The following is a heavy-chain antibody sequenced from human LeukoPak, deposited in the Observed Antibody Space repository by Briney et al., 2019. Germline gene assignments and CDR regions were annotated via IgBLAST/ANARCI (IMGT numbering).Heavy chain of an antibody. Sequence: PSETLSLTCTVSGGSISSYYWSWIRQPPGKGLEWIGYIYYSGSTNYSPSLKSRVTISVDTSKNQFALKLSSVTAADTAVYYCATLGSYGSNSGTYYYYMDVWGKGTTVTVSS. CDR3: ATLGSYGSNSGTYYYYMDV. D-gene: IGHD4-23*01. CDR2: IYYSGST. CDR1: GGSISSYY. V-gene: IGHV4-59*12. J-gene: IGHJ6*03.